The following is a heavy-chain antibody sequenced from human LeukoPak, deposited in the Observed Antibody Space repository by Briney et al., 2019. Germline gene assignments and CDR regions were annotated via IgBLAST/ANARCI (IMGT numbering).Heavy chain of an antibody. Sequence: PGGSLRLSCAASGFTFSNYGFHWVRQAPGKGLEWVAVAWFDGSHDYYGDSLKGRFTISRDNSKSTLFLQMNSLTTEDTAVYYCARDPDLYGDSFFDLWGQGTLVTVSS. CDR3: ARDPDLYGDSFFDL. V-gene: IGHV3-33*01. CDR2: AWFDGSHD. CDR1: GFTFSNYG. D-gene: IGHD4-17*01. J-gene: IGHJ4*02.